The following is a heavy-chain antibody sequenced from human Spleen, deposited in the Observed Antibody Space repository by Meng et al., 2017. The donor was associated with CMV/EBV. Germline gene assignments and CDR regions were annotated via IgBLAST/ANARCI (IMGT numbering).Heavy chain of an antibody. J-gene: IGHJ3*02. V-gene: IGHV3-21*01. CDR1: GFTFSSYS. CDR3: ARDTPGSSGWYGSAFDI. D-gene: IGHD6-19*01. CDR2: ISSSSSYI. Sequence: GGSLRLSCAASGFTFSSYSMNWVRQAPGKGLEWVSSISSSSSYIYHADSVKGRFTISRDNAKNSLYLQMNSLRAEDTAVYYCARDTPGSSGWYGSAFDIWGQGTMVTVSS.